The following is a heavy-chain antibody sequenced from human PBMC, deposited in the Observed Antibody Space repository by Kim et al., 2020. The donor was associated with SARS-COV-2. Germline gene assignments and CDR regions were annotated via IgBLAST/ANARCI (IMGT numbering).Heavy chain of an antibody. Sequence: SETLSLTCTVSGGSIRSSTFYWGWIRQASGKGLEWIGSIYYTGSTDYNTSLKSRVTMSVDTSKSQFSLKLTSVTAADTAMYFCARQYVVRDFDYWGQGTLVTVSS. V-gene: IGHV4-39*01. D-gene: IGHD3-10*02. CDR1: GGSIRSSTFY. J-gene: IGHJ4*02. CDR2: IYYTGST. CDR3: ARQYVVRDFDY.